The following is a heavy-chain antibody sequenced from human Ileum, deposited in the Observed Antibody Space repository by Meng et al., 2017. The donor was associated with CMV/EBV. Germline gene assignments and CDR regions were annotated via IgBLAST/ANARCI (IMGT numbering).Heavy chain of an antibody. Sequence: SGGYYWSWIRQHPGKGLEWIGYIYYSGSTYYNPSLKGRVTISVDTSKNQFSLKLSSVTAADTAVYYCASGLGYCSSTSCYAGRFDPWGQGTLVTVSS. J-gene: IGHJ5*02. D-gene: IGHD2-2*01. CDR2: IYYSGST. CDR1: SGGYY. CDR3: ASGLGYCSSTSCYAGRFDP. V-gene: IGHV4-31*02.